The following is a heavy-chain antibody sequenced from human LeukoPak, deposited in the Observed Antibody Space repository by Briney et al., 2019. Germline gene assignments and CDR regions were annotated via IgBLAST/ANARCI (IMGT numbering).Heavy chain of an antibody. V-gene: IGHV3-66*01. Sequence: GGSLRLSCAASGFTVSSNYMSWVRQAPGKGLEWVSVIYIGGSTYNADSVKGRFTISRDNSKNTLYLQMNNLRAEDTAVYYCARGAVAAAGKRGAFDYWGQGTLVTVSS. J-gene: IGHJ4*02. CDR1: GFTVSSNY. D-gene: IGHD6-13*01. CDR2: IYIGGST. CDR3: ARGAVAAAGKRGAFDY.